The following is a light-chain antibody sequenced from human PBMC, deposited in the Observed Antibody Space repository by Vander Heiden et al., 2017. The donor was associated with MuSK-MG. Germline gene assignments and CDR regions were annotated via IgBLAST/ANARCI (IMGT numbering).Light chain of an antibody. Sequence: DIQMTHSPSSLSVSVGDRVTITCRARQSLCGYLNWYQQKPGQAPKLLIYDASSLQSGVPSRFSGSGSGTDFTLTISSLQPEDFATYYCQQSYSTPYTFGQGTKLEIK. J-gene: IGKJ2*01. CDR3: QQSYSTPYT. V-gene: IGKV1-39*01. CDR2: DAS. CDR1: QSLCGY.